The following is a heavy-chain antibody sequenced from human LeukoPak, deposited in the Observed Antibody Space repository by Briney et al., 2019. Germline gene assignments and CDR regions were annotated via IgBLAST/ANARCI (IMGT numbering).Heavy chain of an antibody. CDR2: IRSKANSYAT. CDR1: GFTFSGSA. J-gene: IGHJ4*02. CDR3: TTGLAVAGTGY. D-gene: IGHD6-19*01. Sequence: PGGSLRPSCAASGFTFSGSAMHWDRQVSGKGLEWVGRIRSKANSYATAYAASVKGRFTISRDDSKNTAYLQMNSLKTEDTAVYYCTTGLAVAGTGYWGQGTLVTVSS. V-gene: IGHV3-73*01.